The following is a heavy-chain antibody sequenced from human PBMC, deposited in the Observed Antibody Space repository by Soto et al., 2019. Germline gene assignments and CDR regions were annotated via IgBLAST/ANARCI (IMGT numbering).Heavy chain of an antibody. D-gene: IGHD6-19*01. CDR3: TRDEVGQWRGLWPWYFQH. CDR1: GFTFGDYA. V-gene: IGHV3-49*03. Sequence: GGSLRLSCTASGFTFGDYAMSWFRQAPGKGLEWVGFIRSKAYGGTTEYAASVKGRFTISRDDSKSIAYLQMNSLKTEDTAVYYCTRDEVGQWRGLWPWYFQHWGQGTLVTVSS. CDR2: IRSKAYGGTT. J-gene: IGHJ1*01.